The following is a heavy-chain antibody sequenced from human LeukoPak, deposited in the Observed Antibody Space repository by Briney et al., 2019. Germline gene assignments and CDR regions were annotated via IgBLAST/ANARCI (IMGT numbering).Heavy chain of an antibody. V-gene: IGHV3-23*01. D-gene: IGHD5-12*01. J-gene: IGHJ5*02. Sequence: PGGSLRLSCAASGFTFSSYAMHWVRQAPGKGLEWVSAISGSGGSTYYADSVKGRFTISRDNSKNTLYLQMNSLRAEDTAVYYCAKDRARMVATLNWFDPWGQGTLVTVSS. CDR2: ISGSGGST. CDR1: GFTFSSYA. CDR3: AKDRARMVATLNWFDP.